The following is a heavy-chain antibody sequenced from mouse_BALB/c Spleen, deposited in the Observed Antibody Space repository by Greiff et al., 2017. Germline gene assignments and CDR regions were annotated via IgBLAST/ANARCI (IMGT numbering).Heavy chain of an antibody. D-gene: IGHD2-4*01. J-gene: IGHJ3*01. CDR1: GYSITSGYY. Sequence: EVKLVESGPGLVKPSQSLSLTCSVTGYSITSGYYWNWIRQFPGNKLEWMGYISYDGSNNYNPSLKNRISITRDTSKNQFFLKLNSVTTEDTATYYCARGGYDYDWFAYWGQGTLVTVSA. CDR2: ISYDGSN. CDR3: ARGGYDYDWFAY. V-gene: IGHV3-6*02.